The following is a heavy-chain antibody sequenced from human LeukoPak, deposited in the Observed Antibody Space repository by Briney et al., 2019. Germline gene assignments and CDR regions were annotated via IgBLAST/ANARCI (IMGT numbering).Heavy chain of an antibody. CDR3: ARASALATPPFAY. J-gene: IGHJ4*02. Sequence: GGSLRLSCAASGFTFSSYWMHWVRQAPGKGLVWVSRINIAGSTSNYADSVKGRFTISRDNAKNAVYLQMSSLRVEDTAVYYCARASALATPPFAYWGQGTLVTVSS. CDR1: GFTFSSYW. D-gene: IGHD5-12*01. V-gene: IGHV3-74*01. CDR2: INIAGSTS.